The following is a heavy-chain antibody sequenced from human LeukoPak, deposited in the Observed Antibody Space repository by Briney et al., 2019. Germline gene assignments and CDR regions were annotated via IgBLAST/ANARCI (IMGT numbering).Heavy chain of an antibody. Sequence: GGSLRLSCAASGFTFDDYGMSWVRQAPGKGLEWVPGINWNGGSTGYADSVKGRFTISRDNAKNSLYLQMNSLRAEDTALYYCARDGTNCSSTSCYSSGFGYWGQGTLVTVSS. J-gene: IGHJ4*02. CDR2: INWNGGST. CDR1: GFTFDDYG. V-gene: IGHV3-20*04. D-gene: IGHD2-2*01. CDR3: ARDGTNCSSTSCYSSGFGY.